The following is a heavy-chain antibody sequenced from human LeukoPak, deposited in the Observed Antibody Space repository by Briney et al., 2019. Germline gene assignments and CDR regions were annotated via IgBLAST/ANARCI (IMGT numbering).Heavy chain of an antibody. CDR3: ARDQGAFDM. J-gene: IGHJ3*02. V-gene: IGHV3-7*05. CDR1: GNTLSTYW. CDR2: IKQDGSEK. Sequence: GGSLRHSCAGSGNTLSTYWMSWIRQAPGKGLEWVGNIKQDGSEKYFVDSLRGRFTISRDNAKNSVFLQMNSLRAEDTAVYYCARDQGAFDMWGQGTMVTVSS.